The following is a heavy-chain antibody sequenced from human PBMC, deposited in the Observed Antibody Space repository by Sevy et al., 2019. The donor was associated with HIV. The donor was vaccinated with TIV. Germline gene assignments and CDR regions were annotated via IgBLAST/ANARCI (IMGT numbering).Heavy chain of an antibody. V-gene: IGHV3-74*01. Sequence: GGSLRLSCAASGFTFSSYWMHWVGQAPGKGLVWVSRINSDGSSTSYADSVKGRFTISRDNAKNTLYLQMNSLRAEDTAVYYCARGGNSNYAFDIWGQGTMVTVSS. CDR2: INSDGSST. CDR3: ARGGNSNYAFDI. J-gene: IGHJ3*02. CDR1: GFTFSSYW. D-gene: IGHD4-4*01.